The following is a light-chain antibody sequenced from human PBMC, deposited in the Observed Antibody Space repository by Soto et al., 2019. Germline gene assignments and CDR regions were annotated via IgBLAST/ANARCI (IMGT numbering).Light chain of an antibody. J-gene: IGLJ1*01. CDR1: SSDVGGYNY. V-gene: IGLV2-14*01. CDR3: SSYTSPGV. CDR2: DVS. Sequence: QSGLTQPGAGSVSTGQSLTIPYTKTSSDVGGYNYGSWYEQHQGKAPKLMIYDVSNRPSGVSNRFSGSKSGNTASLTISGLQAEDEADYYCSSYTSPGVFGTGTKVTVL.